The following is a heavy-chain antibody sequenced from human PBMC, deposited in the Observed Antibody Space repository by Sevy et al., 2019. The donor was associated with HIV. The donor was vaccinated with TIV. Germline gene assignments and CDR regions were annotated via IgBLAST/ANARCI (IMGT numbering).Heavy chain of an antibody. CDR2: ITSSSSFI. Sequence: GGSLRLSCAASGFTFRSYSMNWVRQAPGRGLEWVSSITSSSSFIFYADSVKGRFTITRDNGKKSLFLQMNSLRAEDTAVYYCARPTSGLSEYEPLDNARFYGMDVWGQGTTVTVSS. J-gene: IGHJ6*02. CDR3: ARPTSGLSEYEPLDNARFYGMDV. CDR1: GFTFRSYS. V-gene: IGHV3-21*01. D-gene: IGHD1-20*01.